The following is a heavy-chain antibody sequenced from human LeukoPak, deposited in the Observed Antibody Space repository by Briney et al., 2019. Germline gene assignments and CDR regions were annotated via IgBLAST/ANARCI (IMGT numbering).Heavy chain of an antibody. CDR3: AKVGATDWGYYYYMDV. V-gene: IGHV3-23*01. CDR1: GFTFSSYA. D-gene: IGHD1-26*01. J-gene: IGHJ6*03. Sequence: TGGSLRLSCAASGFTFSSYAMSWVRQAPGKGLEWVSAISGSGGSTYYADSVKGRFTISRDNSKNTLYLQMNSLRAEDTAVYYCAKVGATDWGYYYYMDVWGKGTTVTVSS. CDR2: ISGSGGST.